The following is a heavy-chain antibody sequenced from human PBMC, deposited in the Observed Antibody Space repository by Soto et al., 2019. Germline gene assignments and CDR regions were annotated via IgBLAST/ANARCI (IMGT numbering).Heavy chain of an antibody. Sequence: QVQLQESGPGLVKPSETLSLTCTVSGGSVSSGSYYWSWIRQPPGKGLEWIGYIYYSGSTNYNPALQSRVTISVDTSKNQFSLKLSSVTAADTAVYYCARDRRFGTNSLYGMDVWGQGTTVIVSS. CDR2: IYYSGST. CDR1: GGSVSSGSYY. CDR3: ARDRRFGTNSLYGMDV. J-gene: IGHJ6*02. V-gene: IGHV4-61*01. D-gene: IGHD3-10*01.